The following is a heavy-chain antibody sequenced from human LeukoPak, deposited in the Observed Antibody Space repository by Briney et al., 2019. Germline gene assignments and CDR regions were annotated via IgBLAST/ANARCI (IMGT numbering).Heavy chain of an antibody. V-gene: IGHV4-31*03. CDR2: IYYSGST. J-gene: IGHJ6*02. CDR1: GGSISSGGYY. CDR3: ARTRRGGGNYGMDV. Sequence: SETLSLTCTVSGGSISSGGYYWSWIRQHPGKGLEWIGYIYYSGSTYYNPSLKSRVTISVDTSKNQFSLKLSSATAADTAVYYCARTRRGGGNYGMDVWGQGTTVTVSS. D-gene: IGHD3-10*01.